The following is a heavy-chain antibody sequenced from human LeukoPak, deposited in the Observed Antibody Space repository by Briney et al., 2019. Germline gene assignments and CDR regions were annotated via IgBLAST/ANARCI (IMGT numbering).Heavy chain of an antibody. V-gene: IGHV3-21*01. CDR1: GFTFSSYS. J-gene: IGHJ6*02. D-gene: IGHD3-22*01. Sequence: PGGSLRLSCAASGFTFSSYSMNWVRQAPGKGLEWVSSISSSSSYIYYADSVKGRFTISRDNAKNSLYLQMNSLRAEDTAVYYCARDLITMIYYGMDVWGQGTTVTVSS. CDR3: ARDLITMIYYGMDV. CDR2: ISSSSSYI.